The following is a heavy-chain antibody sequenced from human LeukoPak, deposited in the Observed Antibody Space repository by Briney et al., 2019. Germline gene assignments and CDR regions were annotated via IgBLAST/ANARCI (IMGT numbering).Heavy chain of an antibody. D-gene: IGHD3-3*01. CDR1: GGSISSYY. CDR3: ATQTYYDFWSGYPGPQLYYYGMDV. J-gene: IGHJ6*02. V-gene: IGHV4-59*08. Sequence: SETLSLTCTVSGGSISSYYWSWIRQPPGKGLEWIGYIYYSGSTKYNPSLKSRVTITVDTSKNQFSLKLSSVPAADTAVYYCATQTYYDFWSGYPGPQLYYYGMDVWGQGTTVTVSS. CDR2: IYYSGST.